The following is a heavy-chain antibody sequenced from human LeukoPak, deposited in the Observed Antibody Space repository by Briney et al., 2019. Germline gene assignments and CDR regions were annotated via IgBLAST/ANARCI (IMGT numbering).Heavy chain of an antibody. V-gene: IGHV1-8*01. D-gene: IGHD3-22*01. CDR1: GYTFTSYD. CDR2: MNPNSGNT. CDR3: ARDLDPRYDSSGYYYGAYYYGMDV. Sequence: ASVKVSCKASGYTFTSYDINWVRQATGQGLEWMGWMNPNSGNTGYAQKFQGRVSMTRNTSISTAYMELSSLRSEDTAVYYCARDLDPRYDSSGYYYGAYYYGMDVWGQGTTVTVSS. J-gene: IGHJ6*02.